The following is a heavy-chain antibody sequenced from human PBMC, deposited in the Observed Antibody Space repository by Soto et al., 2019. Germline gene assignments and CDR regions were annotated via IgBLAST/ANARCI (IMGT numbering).Heavy chain of an antibody. Sequence: ASVKVSCKASGYTFTSYDINWVRQATGQGLEWMGWMNPNSGNTGYAQKFQGRVTMTRNTSISTAYMELSSLRSEDTAVYYCAIGGKSVKVRDASIWLDHWGERALV. CDR3: AIGGKSVKVRDASIWLDH. J-gene: IGHJ5*02. CDR2: MNPNSGNT. D-gene: IGHD3-16*01. V-gene: IGHV1-8*01. CDR1: GYTFTSYD.